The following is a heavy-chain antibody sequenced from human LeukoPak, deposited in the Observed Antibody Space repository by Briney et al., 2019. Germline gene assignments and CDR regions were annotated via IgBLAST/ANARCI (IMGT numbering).Heavy chain of an antibody. CDR1: GFTFSSYS. D-gene: IGHD5-12*01. Sequence: GGSLRLSCAASGFTFSSYSMNWVRQAPGKGLEWVSSISSSSSYIYYADSVKGRFTISRDNAKNSLYLQMNSLRAEDTAVYYCARASQEYSGYGGTDDYWGQGTLVTVSS. CDR3: ARASQEYSGYGGTDDY. CDR2: ISSSSSYI. V-gene: IGHV3-21*01. J-gene: IGHJ4*02.